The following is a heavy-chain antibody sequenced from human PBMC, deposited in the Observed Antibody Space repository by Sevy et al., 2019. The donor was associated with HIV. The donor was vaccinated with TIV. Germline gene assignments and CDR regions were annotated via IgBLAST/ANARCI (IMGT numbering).Heavy chain of an antibody. CDR2: IRYDGSNK. D-gene: IGHD1-7*01. V-gene: IGHV3-30*02. CDR1: GFTFSSYG. Sequence: GGSLRLSCVASGFTFSSYGMHWVRQAPGKGLEWVAFIRYDGSNKYYADSVKGRFTMSRDNSKNTLDLQMNSLRAEDTALYYGAKAPAGGTTLYYYYYMDVWGKGTTVTVSS. J-gene: IGHJ6*03. CDR3: AKAPAGGTTLYYYYYMDV.